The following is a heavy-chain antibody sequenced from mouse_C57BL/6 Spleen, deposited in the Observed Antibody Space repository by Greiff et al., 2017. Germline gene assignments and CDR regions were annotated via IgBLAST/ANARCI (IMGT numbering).Heavy chain of an antibody. CDR3: ARRGTVEDFDY. D-gene: IGHD1-1*01. CDR2: INPYNGGT. Sequence: VQLQQSGPVLVKPGASVKMSCKASGYTFTDYYMNWVKQSHGKSLEWIGVINPYNGGTSYNQKFKGKATLTVDKSSSTAYMELNSLTSEDSAVYYCARRGTVEDFDYWGQGTTLTVSS. J-gene: IGHJ2*01. V-gene: IGHV1-19*01. CDR1: GYTFTDYY.